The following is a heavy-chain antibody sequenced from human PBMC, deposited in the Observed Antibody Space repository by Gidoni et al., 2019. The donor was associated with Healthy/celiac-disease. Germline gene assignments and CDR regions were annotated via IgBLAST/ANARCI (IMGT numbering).Heavy chain of an antibody. J-gene: IGHJ4*02. CDR3: ARDPRGYYGSGSQPLGY. CDR1: GFTFSSYW. CDR2: IKQDGSEK. D-gene: IGHD3-10*01. Sequence: EVQLVESGGGVVQPGGSLRLSCAASGFTFSSYWMSWVRQAPGKGLEWVANIKQDGSEKYYVDSVKGRFTISRDNAKNSLYLQMNSLRAEDTAVYYCARDPRGYYGSGSQPLGYWGQGTLVTVSS. V-gene: IGHV3-7*01.